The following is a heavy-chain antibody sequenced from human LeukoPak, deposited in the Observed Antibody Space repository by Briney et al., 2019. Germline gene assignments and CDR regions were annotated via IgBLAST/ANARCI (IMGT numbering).Heavy chain of an antibody. J-gene: IGHJ5*02. D-gene: IGHD6-6*01. CDR1: GGSISSYH. V-gene: IGHV4-59*08. Sequence: SETLSLTCTVSGGSISSYHWSWIRQPPGKGLEWIGYIYYSGSTNYNPSLKSRVTISVDTSKNQFSLKLSSVTAADTAVYYCARRSSSSPTSGPANWFDPWGQGTLVTVSS. CDR3: ARRSSSSPTSGPANWFDP. CDR2: IYYSGST.